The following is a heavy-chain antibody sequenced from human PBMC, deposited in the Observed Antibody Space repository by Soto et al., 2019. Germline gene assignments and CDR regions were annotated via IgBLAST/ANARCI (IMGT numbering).Heavy chain of an antibody. CDR2: IYHSGST. Sequence: PSETLSLTCAVSGGSISSGGYSWSWIRQPPGKGLEWIGYIYHSGSTYYNPSLKSRVTISVDRSKNQFSLKLSSVTAADTAVYYCARRRQGLFDYWGQGTLVTVSS. CDR3: ARRRQGLFDY. V-gene: IGHV4-30-2*01. J-gene: IGHJ4*02. D-gene: IGHD3-22*01. CDR1: GGSISSGGYS.